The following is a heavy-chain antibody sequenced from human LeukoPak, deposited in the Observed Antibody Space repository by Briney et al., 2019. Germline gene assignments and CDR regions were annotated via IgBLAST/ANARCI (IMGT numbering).Heavy chain of an antibody. D-gene: IGHD4-11*01. Sequence: PSETLSLTCTVSGGSISSYYWSWIRQPPGKGLEWIGYIYYSGSTNYNPSLKSRVTISVDTSKNQFSLKLSSVTAADTAVYYCARESLWSTVTGHFDYWGRGTLVTVSS. CDR3: ARESLWSTVTGHFDY. CDR2: IYYSGST. V-gene: IGHV4-59*01. CDR1: GGSISSYY. J-gene: IGHJ4*02.